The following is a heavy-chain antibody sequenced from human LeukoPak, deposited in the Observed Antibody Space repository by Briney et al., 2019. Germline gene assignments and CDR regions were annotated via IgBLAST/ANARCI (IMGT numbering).Heavy chain of an antibody. V-gene: IGHV3-23*01. CDR3: AKDSSSWYGSSTYYYMDV. CDR2: ISGSGGST. Sequence: AGGSLRLSCAASGFTFSSYAMSWVRQAPGEGLEWVSAISGSGGSTYYADSVKGRFTISRDNSKNTLYLQMNSLRAEDTAVYYCAKDSSSWYGSSTYYYMDVWGKGTTVTVSS. CDR1: GFTFSSYA. D-gene: IGHD6-13*01. J-gene: IGHJ6*03.